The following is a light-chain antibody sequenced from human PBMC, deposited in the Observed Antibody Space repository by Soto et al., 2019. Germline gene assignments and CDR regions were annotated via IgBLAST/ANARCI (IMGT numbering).Light chain of an antibody. Sequence: AIQMTQSPSSLSASVGDRVTITCRASQDIRTELGWYQQKPGKAPKLLIYGASTLQSGVPSRFSGSGSGTDFTLTISSLQPEDFATYYCLHDHNYPRTFGQGTKVEI. CDR2: GAS. V-gene: IGKV1-6*01. CDR3: LHDHNYPRT. CDR1: QDIRTE. J-gene: IGKJ1*01.